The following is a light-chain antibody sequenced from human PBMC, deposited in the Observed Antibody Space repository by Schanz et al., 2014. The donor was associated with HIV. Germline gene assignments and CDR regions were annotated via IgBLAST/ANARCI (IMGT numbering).Light chain of an antibody. J-gene: IGLJ1*01. CDR3: SSYTSSSTYV. V-gene: IGLV2-14*03. CDR2: DVS. CDR1: SSDVGGYNY. Sequence: QSALAQPASVSGSPGQSITISCTGPSSDVGGYNYVSWYQRHPAKAPKLMIYDVSNRPSGVSNRFSGSKSGNTASLTISGLQAEDEADYYCSSYTSSSTYVFGTGTKLTVL.